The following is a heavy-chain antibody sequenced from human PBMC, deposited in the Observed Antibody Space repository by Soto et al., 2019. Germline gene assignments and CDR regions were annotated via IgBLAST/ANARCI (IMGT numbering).Heavy chain of an antibody. CDR2: ISASNGNT. CDR3: ARDEAYVTFVYGMDV. J-gene: IGHJ6*02. D-gene: IGHD2-15*01. V-gene: IGHV1-18*01. CDR1: GYTFTSYD. Sequence: QVQLVQSGGEVKKPGASVKVSCKASGYTFTSYDITWVRQAPGQGLEWMGWISASNGNTKYAQKLQGRVTMTTDTSXSTAYRELRSLRSDDTAVYYCARDEAYVTFVYGMDVWGQGTTVTVSS.